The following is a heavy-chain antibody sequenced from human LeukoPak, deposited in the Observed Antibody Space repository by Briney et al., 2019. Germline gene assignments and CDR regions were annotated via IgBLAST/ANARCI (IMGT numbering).Heavy chain of an antibody. CDR2: TSGTGGYI. CDR1: GFSFSSYA. V-gene: IGHV3-23*01. J-gene: IGHJ6*02. CDR3: AKDVAPDQVLLIRDDYGMDV. D-gene: IGHD2/OR15-2a*01. Sequence: PGGSLRLSCAASGFSFSSYAMSWVRQAPGMGLEWVSTTSGTGGYIYYADSVKGRFTISRDNSKNTVFLQMNSLRAEDTAIYFCAKDVAPDQVLLIRDDYGMDVWGQGTTVTVSS.